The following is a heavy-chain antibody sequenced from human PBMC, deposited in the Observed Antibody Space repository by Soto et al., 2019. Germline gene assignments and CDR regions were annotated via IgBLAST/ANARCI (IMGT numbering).Heavy chain of an antibody. Sequence: ASVKVSCKASGFTFTSSAMQWVRQARGQRLEWIGWIVVGSGNTNYAQKFQERVTITRDMSTSTAYMELSSLRSEDTAVYYCAAGSYCSGGSCYSEDHDAFDIWGQGTMVTVSS. CDR3: AAGSYCSGGSCYSEDHDAFDI. CDR2: IVVGSGNT. J-gene: IGHJ3*02. V-gene: IGHV1-58*02. D-gene: IGHD2-15*01. CDR1: GFTFTSSA.